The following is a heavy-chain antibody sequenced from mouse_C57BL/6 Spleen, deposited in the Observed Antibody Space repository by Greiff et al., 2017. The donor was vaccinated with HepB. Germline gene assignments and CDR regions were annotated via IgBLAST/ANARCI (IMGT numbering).Heavy chain of an antibody. J-gene: IGHJ1*03. V-gene: IGHV1-18*01. CDR2: INPNNGGT. CDR1: GYTFTDYN. CDR3: ARPYYYGSSLHWYFDV. D-gene: IGHD1-1*01. Sequence: VQLQQSGPELVKPGASVKIPCKASGYTFTDYNMDWVKQSHGKSLEWIGDINPNNGGTIYNQKFKGKATLTVDKSSSTAYMELRSLTSEDTAVYYCARPYYYGSSLHWYFDVWAQGPRSPSPQ.